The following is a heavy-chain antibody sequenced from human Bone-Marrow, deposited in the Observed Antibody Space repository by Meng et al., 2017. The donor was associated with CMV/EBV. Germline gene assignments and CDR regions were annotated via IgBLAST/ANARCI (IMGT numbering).Heavy chain of an antibody. CDR3: AKKGDGRRWFPDY. Sequence: GGSLRLSCAASGFTFDSYGMLWVRQAPGKGLEWVAIIWYGGRSDKYADPVKGRFTISRDNSKNTLYLQMNSLRAEDTAVYYGAKKGDGRRWFPDYWGPGTLVTVSS. CDR2: IWYGGRSD. V-gene: IGHV3-33*06. CDR1: GFTFDSYG. J-gene: IGHJ4*02. D-gene: IGHD3-16*01.